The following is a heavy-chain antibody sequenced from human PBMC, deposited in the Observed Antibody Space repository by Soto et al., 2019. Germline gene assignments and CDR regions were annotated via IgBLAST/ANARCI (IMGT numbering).Heavy chain of an antibody. CDR1: GYTFTDYY. CDR3: ARGITSRLVFYYYYMDV. J-gene: IGHJ6*03. V-gene: IGHV1-2*02. Sequence: QVQLVQSGAEVKKPGASVKVSCKASGYTFTDYYIHWLRQAPGQGLQWLGWINHTNSGTRYARSFQGRVTVTRDTSISTAYMELSSLWSDDTAVYYCARGITSRLVFYYYYMDVWGFGTTVTVSS. CDR2: INHTNSGT.